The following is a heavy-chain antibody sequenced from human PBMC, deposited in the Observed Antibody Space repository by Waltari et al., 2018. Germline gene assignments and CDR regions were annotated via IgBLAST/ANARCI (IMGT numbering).Heavy chain of an antibody. CDR2: ISWNSGSI. V-gene: IGHV3-9*01. J-gene: IGHJ4*02. CDR3: ATGGYHGDYFDY. CDR1: GFSFDDYA. D-gene: IGHD1-26*01. Sequence: EVQLVESGVGLVQPGRSLRLSCAASGFSFDDYAMSLVRPAPGKGLEWVSGISWNSGSIGYADSVKGRFTISRDNAKNSLYLQMNSLRAEDTALYYCATGGYHGDYFDYWGQGTLVTVSS.